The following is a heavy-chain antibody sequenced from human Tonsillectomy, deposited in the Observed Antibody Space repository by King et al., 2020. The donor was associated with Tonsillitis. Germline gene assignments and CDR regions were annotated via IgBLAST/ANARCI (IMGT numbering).Heavy chain of an antibody. V-gene: IGHV3-11*01. D-gene: IGHD2-2*02. CDR3: ARGHFCSSTSCYTRFLVNY. CDR1: GFTFSDYY. J-gene: IGHJ4*02. Sequence: HVQLVESGGGLVKPGGSLRLSCAASGFTFSDYYMSWIRQAPGKGLEWVSYISSSGSTIYSADSVKGRFTISRDNAKNSLYLQMNSLRAGDTAVYYCARGHFCSSTSCYTRFLVNYWGQGTLVTVSS. CDR2: ISSSGSTI.